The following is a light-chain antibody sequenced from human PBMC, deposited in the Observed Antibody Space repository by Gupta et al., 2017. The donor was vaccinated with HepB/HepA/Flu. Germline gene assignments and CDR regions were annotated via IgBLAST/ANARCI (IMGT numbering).Light chain of an antibody. Sequence: DIQMTQSPSSLSASVGDRVTITCRASQSIRNYLNWYQQKPGKAPKLLIYTASSLQSGVPTRFSGSGSGTDFTLTISRRQPEDFASYSCQQRDSFPFTFGQGTXMEIK. CDR3: QQRDSFPFT. V-gene: IGKV1-39*01. CDR2: TAS. CDR1: QSIRNY. J-gene: IGKJ2*01.